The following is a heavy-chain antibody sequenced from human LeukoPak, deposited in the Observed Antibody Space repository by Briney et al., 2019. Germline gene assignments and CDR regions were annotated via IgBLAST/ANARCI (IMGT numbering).Heavy chain of an antibody. D-gene: IGHD6-19*01. J-gene: IGHJ4*02. V-gene: IGHV4-39*07. CDR1: GGSISSYY. CDR3: ARDYIAVAVADS. CDR2: IYYSGTT. Sequence: MTSETLSLTCTISGGSISSYYWSWIRQPPGKGLEWIVSIYYSGTTYYNPSLKSRVTISIDTSKNQFSLKLSSVTAADTAVYYCARDYIAVAVADSWGQGTLVTVSS.